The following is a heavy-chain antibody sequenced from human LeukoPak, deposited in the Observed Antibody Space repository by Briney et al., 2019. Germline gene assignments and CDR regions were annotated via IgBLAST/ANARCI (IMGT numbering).Heavy chain of an antibody. D-gene: IGHD3-3*01. CDR1: GGSISGFY. V-gene: IGHV4-59*01. Sequence: KTSETLSLTCTVSGGSISGFYWSWIRQPPGKGLEWIGYIYYRGSTNSNPSLLSRVPISVDTSKYQFSLQLSSVTAADTPVYFCAGRFRSAMEVWGQGTTVTVSS. CDR2: IYYRGST. J-gene: IGHJ6*02. CDR3: AGRFRSAMEV.